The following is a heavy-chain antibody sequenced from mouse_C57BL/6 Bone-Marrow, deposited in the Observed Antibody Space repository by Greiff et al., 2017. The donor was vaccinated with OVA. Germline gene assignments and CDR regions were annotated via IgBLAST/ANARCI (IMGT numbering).Heavy chain of an antibody. Sequence: QVQLQQSGPELVRPGASVKISCKAPGYTFTSHWMQWVRQRPGQGLEWIGEIFPGSGSTYYNEKFKGKATLTVDTSSSTAYMQLSSLTSEDSAVYYCGRSITTVDYAMDYWGQGTSVTVSS. CDR3: GRSITTVDYAMDY. CDR1: GYTFTSHW. CDR2: IFPGSGST. D-gene: IGHD1-1*01. J-gene: IGHJ4*01. V-gene: IGHV1-56*01.